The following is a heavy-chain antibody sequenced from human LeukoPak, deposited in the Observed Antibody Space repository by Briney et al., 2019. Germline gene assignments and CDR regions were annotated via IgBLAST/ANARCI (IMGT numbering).Heavy chain of an antibody. Sequence: GGSLRLSCAASGFTFSNAWMSWVRQAPGKGLEWVGRIKSKTDGGTTEYAAPVRHRFTISRDDSKNTLYLQMNSLKTEDTAVYYCTTDKFRINWSVATNWFDPWGQGTLVTVSS. V-gene: IGHV3-15*01. CDR1: GFTFSNAW. CDR3: TTDKFRINWSVATNWFDP. D-gene: IGHD1-1*01. J-gene: IGHJ5*02. CDR2: IKSKTDGGTT.